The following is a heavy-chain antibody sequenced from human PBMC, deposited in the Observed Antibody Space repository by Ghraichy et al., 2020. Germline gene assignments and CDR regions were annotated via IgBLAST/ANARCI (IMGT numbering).Heavy chain of an antibody. CDR3: ARVLGTGEIPAAIGS. D-gene: IGHD2-2*01. V-gene: IGHV3-48*02. CDR1: GFTFSNYF. Sequence: GGSLRLSCAASGFTFSNYFMTWVRQAPGKGLEWVSHISSSSSAIYYADSVKGRFTISRDNAKNSLYLQMISLRDEDTAVYYWARVLGTGEIPAAIGSWGQGTLVTVSS. CDR2: ISSSSSAI. J-gene: IGHJ4*02.